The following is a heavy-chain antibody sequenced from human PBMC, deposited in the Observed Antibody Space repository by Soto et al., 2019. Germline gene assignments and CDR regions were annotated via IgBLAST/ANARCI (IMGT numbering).Heavy chain of an antibody. V-gene: IGHV5-10-1*01. J-gene: IGHJ6*02. CDR1: RYSFTPYW. CDR2: IDPSDSYT. Sequence: PGEALKLSCTASRYSFTPYWISWVRQLPGKGLEWIGRIDPSDSYTNYSPSFQGHVTISADKSISTAYLQWSSLKASDTAMYYCERQDLTNSSGWYADYCGMHVWGQGTKVTLS. CDR3: ERQDLTNSSGWYADYCGMHV. D-gene: IGHD6-13*01.